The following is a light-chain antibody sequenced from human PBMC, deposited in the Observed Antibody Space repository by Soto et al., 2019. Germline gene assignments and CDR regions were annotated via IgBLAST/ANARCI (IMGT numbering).Light chain of an antibody. CDR1: QSVSRY. CDR2: HAS. CDR3: QHHSNWLWP. J-gene: IGKJ1*01. Sequence: EIVLTQSPATLSLSPGERATLSCRASQSVSRYLAWYQQKPGQAPRLLIYHASNRATRIPARFSGSGSGTDFTLTISSREPEGFAIYYCQHHSNWLWPFGQGTQVEI. V-gene: IGKV3-11*01.